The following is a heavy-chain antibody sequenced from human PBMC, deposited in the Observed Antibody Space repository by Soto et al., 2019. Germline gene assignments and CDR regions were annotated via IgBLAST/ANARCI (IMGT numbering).Heavy chain of an antibody. CDR2: IWYDGSNK. V-gene: IGHV3-33*01. CDR3: ARDFRETAADY. J-gene: IGHJ4*02. CDR1: GFTFSSYG. Sequence: GGSLRLSCAASGFTFSSYGMHWVRQAPGKGLEWVAVIWYDGSNKYYADSVKGRFTISRDNSKNTLYLQMNSLRAEDTAVYYCARDFRETAADYWGQGTLVTVSS.